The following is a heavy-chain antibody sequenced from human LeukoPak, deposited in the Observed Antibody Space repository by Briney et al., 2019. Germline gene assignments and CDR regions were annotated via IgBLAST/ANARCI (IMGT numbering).Heavy chain of an antibody. CDR1: GFTFSNYW. J-gene: IGHJ4*02. CDR2: IKYDEVEK. V-gene: IGHV3-7*03. CDR3: ARDTGALVTHFDY. Sequence: PGGSLRLSCAASGFTFSNYWMSWVRQAPGKGLEWVANIKYDEVEKYHVDSVKGRFTISRDNAKKSLYLQMNSLRAEYTAVYYCARDTGALVTHFDYWGQGTLVTVSS. D-gene: IGHD5-18*01.